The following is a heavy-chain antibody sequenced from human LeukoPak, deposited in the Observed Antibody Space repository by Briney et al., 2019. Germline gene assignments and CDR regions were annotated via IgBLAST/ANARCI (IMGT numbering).Heavy chain of an antibody. D-gene: IGHD2-15*01. Sequence: SETLSLTCAVSGYSINNAHYWAWIRPPPGKGLEWIGNKSGIASYNPSLKSRVTISLDTSKNHFSLNLRSVTAADTAVYFCARASVEHSIVAGDYFDYWGQGTLVTVSS. CDR3: ARASVEHSIVAGDYFDY. CDR1: GYSINNAHY. V-gene: IGHV4-38-2*01. J-gene: IGHJ4*02. CDR2: KSGIA.